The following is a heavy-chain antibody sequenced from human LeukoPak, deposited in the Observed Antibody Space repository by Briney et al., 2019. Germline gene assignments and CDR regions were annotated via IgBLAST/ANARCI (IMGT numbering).Heavy chain of an antibody. D-gene: IGHD6-6*01. CDR3: ARTRQLVRDFDY. CDR1: GYSISSGYY. V-gene: IGHV4-38-2*01. J-gene: IGHJ4*01. Sequence: SETLSLTCAVSGYSISSGYYWGWIRQPPGKGLEWIGSIYHSGSTYYNPSLKSRVTISVDTSKNQFSLKLSSVTAADTAVYYCARTRQLVRDFDYWGHGTLVTVSS. CDR2: IYHSGST.